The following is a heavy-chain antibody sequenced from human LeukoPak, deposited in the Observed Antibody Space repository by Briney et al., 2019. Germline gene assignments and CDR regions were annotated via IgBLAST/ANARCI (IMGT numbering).Heavy chain of an antibody. CDR3: ASFTGYSSGWYWFDY. D-gene: IGHD6-19*01. Sequence: PSETLSLTCAVSGGSISSSNWWSWVRQPPGKGLEWIGEIYHSGSTNYNPSLKSRVTISVDKSKNQFSLKLSFVTAADTAVYYCASFTGYSSGWYWFDYWGQGTLVTVSS. J-gene: IGHJ4*02. CDR1: GGSISSSNW. CDR2: IYHSGST. V-gene: IGHV4-4*02.